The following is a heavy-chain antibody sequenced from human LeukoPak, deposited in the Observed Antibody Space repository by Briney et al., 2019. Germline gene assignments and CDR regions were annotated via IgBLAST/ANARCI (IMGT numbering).Heavy chain of an antibody. CDR1: GFTFSDYT. J-gene: IGHJ4*02. CDR3: ATDRGGYDPLDY. CDR2: ISYSSEYI. V-gene: IGHV3-21*01. Sequence: PGGSLRLSCAASGFTFSDYTLNWVSQAPGKGLEWVSSISYSSEYIYYADSVEGRFTISRDNAKNSLHLQMNSLRAEDTAIYYCATDRGGYDPLDYWGQGTLVTVSS. D-gene: IGHD5-12*01.